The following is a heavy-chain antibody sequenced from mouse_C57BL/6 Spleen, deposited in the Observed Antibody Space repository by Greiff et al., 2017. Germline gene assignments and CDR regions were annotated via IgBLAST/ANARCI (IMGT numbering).Heavy chain of an antibody. D-gene: IGHD2-4*01. V-gene: IGHV1-54*01. J-gene: IGHJ3*01. CDR3: ARGDYDYFAY. Sequence: QVQLQQSGAELVRPGTSVKVSCKASGSAFTNYLIEWVKQRPGQGLEWIGVINPGSGGTNYNEKFKGKATLTADKSSSTAYMQLSSLTSEDSAVYFCARGDYDYFAYWGQGTLVTVSA. CDR2: INPGSGGT. CDR1: GSAFTNYL.